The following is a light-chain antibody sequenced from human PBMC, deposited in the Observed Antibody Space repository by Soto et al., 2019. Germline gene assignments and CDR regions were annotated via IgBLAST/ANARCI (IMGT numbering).Light chain of an antibody. CDR1: QSVSTNN. CDR3: QQSYSTPIT. CDR2: GAS. J-gene: IGKJ5*01. Sequence: IVLTQSPGTLSSSQGERATLSCRASQSVSTNNLARYQQRPGQAPRLLIYGASRRATGIPGRFSGSGSGTDFTLTISRLEPEDLATYYCQQSYSTPITFGQGTRLEI. V-gene: IGKV3-20*01.